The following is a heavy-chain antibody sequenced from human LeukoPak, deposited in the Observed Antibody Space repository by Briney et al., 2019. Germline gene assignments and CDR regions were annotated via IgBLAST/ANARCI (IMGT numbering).Heavy chain of an antibody. CDR2: INSDGSWT. CDR1: GSYW. J-gene: IGHJ4*02. Sequence: GGSPRLSCAASGSYWMHWVRQAPGKGLVWVSHINSDGSWTSYADSVEGRFTISKDNAKNTVYLQMNNLRAEDTAVYYCARTAVAGIKGAGDYWGQGTLVTVSS. D-gene: IGHD6-19*01. CDR3: ARTAVAGIKGAGDY. V-gene: IGHV3-74*01.